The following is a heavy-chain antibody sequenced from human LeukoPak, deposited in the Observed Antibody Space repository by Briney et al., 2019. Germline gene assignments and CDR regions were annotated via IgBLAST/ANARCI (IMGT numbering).Heavy chain of an antibody. CDR1: GGSFSSGSYY. CDR3: ARVSSRDSRFDP. D-gene: IGHD5-24*01. CDR2: IYPNGNT. J-gene: IGHJ5*02. V-gene: IGHV4-61*02. Sequence: SETLSLTCTVSGGSFSSGSYYWSWIRQPAGKGLEWIGRIYPNGNTNYNPSLKSRVTISVDTSKNQFYLKLSSVTAADTAVYYCARVSSRDSRFDPWGQGTLVTVSS.